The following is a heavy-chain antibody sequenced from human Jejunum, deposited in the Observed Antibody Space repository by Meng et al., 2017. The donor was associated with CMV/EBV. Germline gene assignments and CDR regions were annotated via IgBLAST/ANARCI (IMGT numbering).Heavy chain of an antibody. CDR2: IYTDSGDT. CDR1: GYTFTNFA. D-gene: IGHD3-16*01. CDR3: ARGVISHHDS. Sequence: KISCKASGYTFTNFAIQWVRQAPGQRLEWMGWIYTDSGDTKFSQKFQGRVSFTRDTPATTAYMELTSLRSEDTAVYYCARGVISHHDSWGQGTLVTVS. V-gene: IGHV1-3*04. J-gene: IGHJ5*02.